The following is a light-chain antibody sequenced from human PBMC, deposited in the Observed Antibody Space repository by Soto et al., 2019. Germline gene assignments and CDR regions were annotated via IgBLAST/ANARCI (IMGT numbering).Light chain of an antibody. CDR1: QSISSW. Sequence: DIQMTQSPSTLSASVGARVTITCRASQSISSWLAWYQQKPGKAPKLLIYKASSLESGVPARFSGSGSGTDFTLTISSLEPEDFAVYYCQQRSNWPPFTFGPGTKVDI. V-gene: IGKV1-5*03. CDR2: KAS. CDR3: QQRSNWPPFT. J-gene: IGKJ3*01.